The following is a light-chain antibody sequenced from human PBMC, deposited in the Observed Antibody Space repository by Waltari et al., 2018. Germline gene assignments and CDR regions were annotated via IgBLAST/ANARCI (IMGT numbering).Light chain of an antibody. J-gene: IGKJ1*01. CDR3: QQYYSLPWA. Sequence: DIVMTQSPDSLAVSLGGRATLHCQSSQSVLFNFNNKNYLGWYQHKPGRPPKPLIYWASTRESGVPDRFSGSGSGTDFNLTISSLQAEDVAVYYCQQYYSLPWAFGQGTKVEIK. V-gene: IGKV4-1*01. CDR1: QSVLFNFNNKNY. CDR2: WAS.